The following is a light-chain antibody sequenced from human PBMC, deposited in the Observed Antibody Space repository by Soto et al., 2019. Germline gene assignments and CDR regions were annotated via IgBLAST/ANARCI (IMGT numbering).Light chain of an antibody. V-gene: IGLV2-18*02. CDR3: NSYTTSSTYV. J-gene: IGLJ1*01. Sequence: QSVLTQPASVSGSPGQSITIACTGTSSDVGSYNRVSWYQQAPGTAPKLIIHDVTNRPSGVPDRFSGSKSGNTASLTISGLQTEDEADYYCNSYTTSSTYVFGTGTRSPS. CDR1: SSDVGSYNR. CDR2: DVT.